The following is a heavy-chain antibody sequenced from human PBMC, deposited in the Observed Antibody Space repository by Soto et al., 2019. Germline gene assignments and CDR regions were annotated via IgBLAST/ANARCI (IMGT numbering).Heavy chain of an antibody. CDR2: VIPALGTS. D-gene: IGHD2-21*01. V-gene: IGHV1-69*01. Sequence: QVQLVQSGAEVKTPGSSVKVSCRASGGTFSADAFSWVRQAPGQGLEWMGGVIPALGTSNIPQSFRDRLTLTADESTTTVYMELSSLRSDDTAVYFCARDLVKVTTLGYFDTWGQGTLVTVSS. CDR1: GGTFSADA. CDR3: ARDLVKVTTLGYFDT. J-gene: IGHJ4*02.